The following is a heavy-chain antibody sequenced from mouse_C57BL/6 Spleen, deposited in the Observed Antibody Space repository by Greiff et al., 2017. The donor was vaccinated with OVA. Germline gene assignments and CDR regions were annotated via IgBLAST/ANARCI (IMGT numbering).Heavy chain of an antibody. CDR2: ISSGGDYI. J-gene: IGHJ2*01. CDR3: TRDRYDYDGGGFDY. D-gene: IGHD2-4*01. Sequence: EVMLVESGEGLVKPGGSLKLSCAASGFTFSSYAMSWVRQTPEKRLEWVAYISSGGDYIYYADTVKGRFTISRDNARNTLYLQMSSLKSEDTAMYYCTRDRYDYDGGGFDYWGQGTTLTVSS. CDR1: GFTFSSYA. V-gene: IGHV5-9-1*02.